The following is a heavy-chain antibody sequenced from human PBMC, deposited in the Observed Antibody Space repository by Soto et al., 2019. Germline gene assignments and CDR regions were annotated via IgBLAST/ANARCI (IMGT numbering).Heavy chain of an antibody. CDR1: GFSLSADGVG. J-gene: IGHJ3*01. V-gene: IGHV2-5*02. CDR2: IYWDDDK. Sequence: QITLKESGPTLVKPTQTLTLTCTFSGFSLSADGVGVGWIRQPPGKALEWLALIYWDDDKRYRPSLKSRLTLPKDTSKNQVVLTMTNMDPVDTATYYCAHAYGGTSWPNDAFDVWGQGTVVTVSS. D-gene: IGHD2-2*01. CDR3: AHAYGGTSWPNDAFDV.